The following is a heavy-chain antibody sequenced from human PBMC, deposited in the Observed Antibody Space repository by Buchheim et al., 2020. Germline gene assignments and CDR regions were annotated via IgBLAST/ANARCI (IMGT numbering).Heavy chain of an antibody. CDR2: IYYSGST. D-gene: IGHD1-7*01. Sequence: QLQLQESGPGLVKPSETLSLTCTVSGGSISSSSYYWGWIRQPPGKGLEWIGSIYYSGSTYYNPSLKSRVTISVDTSKNQFSLKLSSVTAADTAVYYCARHEVSPGELELRFNWFDPWGQGTL. V-gene: IGHV4-39*01. J-gene: IGHJ5*02. CDR3: ARHEVSPGELELRFNWFDP. CDR1: GGSISSSSYY.